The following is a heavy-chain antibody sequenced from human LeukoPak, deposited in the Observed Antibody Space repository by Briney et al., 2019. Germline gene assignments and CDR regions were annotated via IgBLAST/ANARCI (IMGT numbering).Heavy chain of an antibody. V-gene: IGHV4-4*07. Sequence: SESLSLTCTVSGGSISSYFWNWIRQPAGKGLEWIGRIYASGSTNYNPSLKSRVTMSVDTSKNQFSLKVSSVTAADTAVYYCATSAVPTASDFWGQGTLVTVSS. CDR2: IYASGST. CDR1: GGSISSYF. J-gene: IGHJ4*02. D-gene: IGHD2-2*01. CDR3: ATSAVPTASDF.